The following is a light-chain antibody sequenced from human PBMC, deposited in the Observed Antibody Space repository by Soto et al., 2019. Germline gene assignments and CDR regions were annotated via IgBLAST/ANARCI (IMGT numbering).Light chain of an antibody. CDR1: QSVGSNY. V-gene: IGKV3-20*01. Sequence: DIVLTQSPGTLPLSPGERATLSCRASQSVGSNYLAWYQQKPGQAPRLLIYAAFSRATGIPDRFSGSGSGTDFTLTITRLEPEDFAVYYCQHYGTTVYTFGQGTKLEIK. J-gene: IGKJ2*01. CDR2: AAF. CDR3: QHYGTTVYT.